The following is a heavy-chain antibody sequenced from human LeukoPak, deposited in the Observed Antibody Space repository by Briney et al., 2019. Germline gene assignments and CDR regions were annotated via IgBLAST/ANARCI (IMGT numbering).Heavy chain of an antibody. J-gene: IGHJ4*02. CDR2: ISAYNGNT. CDR1: GGTFSSFS. D-gene: IGHD3-10*01. Sequence: GASVKVSCKASGGTFSSFSVTWVRRAPGQGLEWMGWISAYNGNTNYAQKLQGRVTMTTDTSTSTAYMELRSLRSDDTAVYYCARDSDPTLGYWGQGTLATVSS. CDR3: ARDSDPTLGY. V-gene: IGHV1-18*01.